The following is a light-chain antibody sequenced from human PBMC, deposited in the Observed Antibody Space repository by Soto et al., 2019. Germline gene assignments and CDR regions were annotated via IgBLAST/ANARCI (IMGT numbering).Light chain of an antibody. CDR2: DAS. Sequence: EIVLTQSPATLSLSPGERATLSCRASQSVRRYLAWYQQKPGQAPRLLIYDASTRATGIPARFSGSGSETDFTLTITSLEPADFAVYYFQQRNNWPPITFGQGTRLEI. J-gene: IGKJ5*01. CDR1: QSVRRY. V-gene: IGKV3-11*01. CDR3: QQRNNWPPIT.